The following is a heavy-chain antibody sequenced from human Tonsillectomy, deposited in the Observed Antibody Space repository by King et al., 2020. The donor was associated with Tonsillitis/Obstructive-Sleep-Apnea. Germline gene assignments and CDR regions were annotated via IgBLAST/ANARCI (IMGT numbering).Heavy chain of an antibody. D-gene: IGHD3-9*01. CDR2: IRITSRSI. J-gene: IGHJ4*02. CDR3: VRDVDWAFDY. Sequence: VQLVESGGGLVQPGGSLRLSCAASGFSFNAYSMNWGRQAPGKGLEWVSHIRITSRSIQYADSVKGRFTISGDDAKNSVYLQMNSLRDEDTAVYYCVRDVDWAFDYWGQGTLVTVSS. CDR1: GFSFNAYS. V-gene: IGHV3-48*02.